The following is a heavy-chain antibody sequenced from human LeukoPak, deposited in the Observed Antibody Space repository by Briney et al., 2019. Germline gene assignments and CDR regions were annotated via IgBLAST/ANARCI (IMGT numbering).Heavy chain of an antibody. D-gene: IGHD1-26*01. Sequence: PGGSLRLSCSASGFTFDDYAMHWVRQAPGKGLEWVSGISWNSGSIGYADSVKGRFTISRDNAKNSLYLQMNSLRAEDTALYYCAKDQVGATLDWYFDLWGRGTLVTVSS. CDR1: GFTFDDYA. CDR2: ISWNSGSI. V-gene: IGHV3-9*01. J-gene: IGHJ2*01. CDR3: AKDQVGATLDWYFDL.